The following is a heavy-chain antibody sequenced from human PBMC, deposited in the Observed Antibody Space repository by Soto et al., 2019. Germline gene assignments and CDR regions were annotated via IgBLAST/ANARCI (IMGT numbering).Heavy chain of an antibody. CDR3: ARGLRWWSAYTLPAFDY. CDR2: IYPGDSDT. CDR1: GYSFTTYW. Sequence: PGESLKISCKGSGYSFTTYWIAWVRQMPGKGLEWMGIIYPGDSDTRYSPSFQGQVTISADKSISTAYLQWSSLKAPDTAMYYCARGLRWWSAYTLPAFDYWGQGALVTVSS. J-gene: IGHJ4*02. D-gene: IGHD3-3*01. V-gene: IGHV5-51*01.